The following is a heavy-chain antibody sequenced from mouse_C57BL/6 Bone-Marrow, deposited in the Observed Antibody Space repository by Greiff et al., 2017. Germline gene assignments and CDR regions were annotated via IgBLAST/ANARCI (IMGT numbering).Heavy chain of an antibody. J-gene: IGHJ4*01. CDR2: ISNLAYSI. CDR1: GFTFSDYG. D-gene: IGHD1-1*01. CDR3: AKRYGSPYAMDY. Sequence: EVKVVESGGGLVQPGGSLKLSCAASGFTFSDYGMAWVRQAPRKGPEWVAFISNLAYSIYYADTVTGRFTISRENAKNTLYLEMSSLRSEDTDMYYCAKRYGSPYAMDYWGQGTSVTVSS. V-gene: IGHV5-15*01.